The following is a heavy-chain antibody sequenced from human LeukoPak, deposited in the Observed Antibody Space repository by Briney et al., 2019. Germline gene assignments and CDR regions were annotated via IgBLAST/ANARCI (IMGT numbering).Heavy chain of an antibody. CDR3: AKYLGHCSGGSCYSQYYFDY. V-gene: IGHV3-23*01. Sequence: PGGSLRLSCAASGFTFSNYAMSWVRQAPGKGLKWLSGISGSGGGTYYADSVKGRFTISRDNSKNTLYLQMNSLRAEDTAVYYCAKYLGHCSGGSCYSQYYFDYWGQGTLVTVSS. J-gene: IGHJ4*02. CDR1: GFTFSNYA. D-gene: IGHD2-15*01. CDR2: ISGSGGGT.